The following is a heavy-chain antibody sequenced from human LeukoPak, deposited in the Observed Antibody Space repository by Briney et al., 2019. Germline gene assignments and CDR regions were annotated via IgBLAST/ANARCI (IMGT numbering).Heavy chain of an antibody. V-gene: IGHV3-23*01. J-gene: IGHJ4*02. CDR3: AKSAEGYCSGGSCYCDY. Sequence: GGSLRLSCTASGFTLSSYAMSWVRQAPGKGLEWVSAISGSGGSTYYADSVKGRLTISRDNSKNTLYLQMNSLRAEDTAVYYCAKSAEGYCSGGSCYCDYWGQGTLVTVSS. CDR1: GFTLSSYA. D-gene: IGHD2-15*01. CDR2: ISGSGGST.